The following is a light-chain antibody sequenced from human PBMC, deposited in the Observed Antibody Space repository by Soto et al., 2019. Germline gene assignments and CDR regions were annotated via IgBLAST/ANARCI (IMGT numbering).Light chain of an antibody. CDR2: DVS. CDR3: SSYTSSSTLVV. Sequence: QSALTQPASVSGSPGQSITISCTGTSSEIGGYNYVSWYQQHPGKAPKLMIYDVSDRPSGVSNRFSGSKSDNTASLTISGLQAEDEADYYCSSYTSSSTLVVFGGGTKLTVL. J-gene: IGLJ2*01. V-gene: IGLV2-14*01. CDR1: SSEIGGYNY.